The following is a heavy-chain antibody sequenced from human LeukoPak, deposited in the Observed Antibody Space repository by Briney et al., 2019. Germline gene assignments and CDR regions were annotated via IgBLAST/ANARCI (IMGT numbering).Heavy chain of an antibody. CDR1: GDSVSSNSVT. V-gene: IGHV6-1*01. Sequence: SQTISLTCGISGDSVSSNSVTWNWIRQSPSRGLEWLGRTYYKSKWYNDYAVAVKSRITINPDTSKNHFSLQLNSVTPEDTAVYYCAKGYCYGGDYDHWGQGTLVTVSS. CDR2: TYYKSKWYN. CDR3: AKGYCYGGDYDH. D-gene: IGHD2-21*01. J-gene: IGHJ4*02.